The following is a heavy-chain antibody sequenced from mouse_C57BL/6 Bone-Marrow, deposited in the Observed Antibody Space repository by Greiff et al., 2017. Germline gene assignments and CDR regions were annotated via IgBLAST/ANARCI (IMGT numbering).Heavy chain of an antibody. CDR1: GYTFTSYW. J-gene: IGHJ1*03. D-gene: IGHD2-5*01. V-gene: IGHV1-55*01. CDR3: ARPYYSNWWYVDV. Sequence: QVQLKQPGAELVKPGASVKMSCKASGYTFTSYWITWVKQRPGQGLEWVGDIYPGSGSTNYNEKFKSKATLTVDTSSSTAYMQLSSLTSEYSAVYYCARPYYSNWWYVDVWGTGTTVTVSS. CDR2: IYPGSGST.